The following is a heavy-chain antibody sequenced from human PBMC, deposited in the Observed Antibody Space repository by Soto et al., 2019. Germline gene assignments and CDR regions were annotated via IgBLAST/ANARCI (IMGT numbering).Heavy chain of an antibody. V-gene: IGHV3-15*01. J-gene: IGHJ6*02. Sequence: GALRLSCAASGFTFSNAWMSWVRQAPGKGLEWVGRIKSKTDGGTTDYAAPVKGRFTISRDDSKNTLYLQMNSLKTEDTAVYYCTTAPYYYGMDVWGQGTTVTVSS. CDR1: GFTFSNAW. CDR2: IKSKTDGGTT. CDR3: TTAPYYYGMDV.